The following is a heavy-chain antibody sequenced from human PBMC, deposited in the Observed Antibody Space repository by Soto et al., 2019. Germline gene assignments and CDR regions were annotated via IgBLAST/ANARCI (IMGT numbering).Heavy chain of an antibody. CDR1: GGSISSGGYY. J-gene: IGHJ6*02. Sequence: SETLSLTXTVSGGSISSGGYYWSWIRQHPGKGLEWIGYIYYSGSTYYNPSLKSRVTISVDTSKNQFSLKLSSVTAADTAVYYCARDLPDYDYVWGSYPAWGGMDVWGQGTTVTVSS. V-gene: IGHV4-31*02. CDR3: ARDLPDYDYVWGSYPAWGGMDV. D-gene: IGHD3-16*01. CDR2: IYYSGST.